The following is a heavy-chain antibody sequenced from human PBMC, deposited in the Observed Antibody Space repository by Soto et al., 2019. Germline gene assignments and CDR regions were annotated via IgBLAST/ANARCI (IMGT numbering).Heavy chain of an antibody. V-gene: IGHV4-31*03. CDR3: AREARFGLNWFDP. CDR2: IYYSGST. D-gene: IGHD3-16*01. J-gene: IGHJ5*02. CDR1: GGSISSGGYY. Sequence: ASETLSLTCTVSGGSISSGGYYWSWIRQHPGKGLEWIGYIYYSGSTYYNPSLKSRVTISVDTSKNQFSLKLSSVTAADTAVYYCAREARFGLNWFDPWGQGTLVTVSS.